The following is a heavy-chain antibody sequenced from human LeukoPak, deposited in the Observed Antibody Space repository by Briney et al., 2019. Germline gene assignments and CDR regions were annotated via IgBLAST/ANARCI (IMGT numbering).Heavy chain of an antibody. J-gene: IGHJ6*02. D-gene: IGHD3-22*01. CDR1: GLTFSSYW. CDR3: ARGLYYYDSSFYGMDV. V-gene: IGHV3-7*01. Sequence: PGGSLRLSCAASGLTFSSYWMSWVRQAPGKGLEWVANIKQDGREKYYVDSVKGRFTISRDNSKNTLYLQMNSLRAEDTAVYYCARGLYYYDSSFYGMDVWGQGTTVTVSS. CDR2: IKQDGREK.